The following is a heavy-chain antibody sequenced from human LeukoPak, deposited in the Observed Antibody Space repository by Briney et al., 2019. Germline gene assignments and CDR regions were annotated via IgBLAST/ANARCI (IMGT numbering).Heavy chain of an antibody. CDR1: GFTFDDYG. CDR2: INWNGGST. CDR3: ARDSYYYGSGSQYYFDY. J-gene: IGHJ4*02. Sequence: PGGSLRLSCAASGFTFDDYGMSWVRQAPGKGLEWVSGINWNGGSTGYADSVKGRFTISRDNAKNSLYLQMNSLRAEDTALYYCARDSYYYGSGSQYYFDYWGRGTLVTVSS. D-gene: IGHD3-10*01. V-gene: IGHV3-20*04.